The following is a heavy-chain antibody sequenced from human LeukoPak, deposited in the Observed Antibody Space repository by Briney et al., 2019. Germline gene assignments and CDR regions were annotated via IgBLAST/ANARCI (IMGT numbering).Heavy chain of an antibody. CDR3: ARGPRLGATFDY. CDR2: IIPIFGTA. CDR1: GGTFSSYA. V-gene: IGHV1-69*13. D-gene: IGHD1-26*01. Sequence: ASVTVSCKASGGTFSSYAISWVRQAPGQGLEWMGGIIPIFGTANYAQKFQGRVTITADESTSTAYMELSSLRSEDTAVYYCARGPRLGATFDYWGQGTLVTVSS. J-gene: IGHJ4*02.